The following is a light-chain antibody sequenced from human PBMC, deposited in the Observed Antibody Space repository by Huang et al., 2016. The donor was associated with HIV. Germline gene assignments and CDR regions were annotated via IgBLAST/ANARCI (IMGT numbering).Light chain of an antibody. V-gene: IGKV1-5*03. J-gene: IGKJ4*01. CDR3: QQYNSDPS. CDR2: KAS. Sequence: DIQMTQSPSTLSASVGDRVTITCRASQTISTWLAWYQQKPGKAPKVLIYKASSLESVVPSRFSGSGSGTEFTLTISSLQPDDFATYYCQQYNSDPSFGGGTKVEI. CDR1: QTISTW.